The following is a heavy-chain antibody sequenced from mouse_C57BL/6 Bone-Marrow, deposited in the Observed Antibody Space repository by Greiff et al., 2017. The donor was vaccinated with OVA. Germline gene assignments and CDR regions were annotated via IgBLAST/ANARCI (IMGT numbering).Heavy chain of an antibody. CDR1: GYTFTSYG. CDR3: ASLLCYAMDY. J-gene: IGHJ4*01. V-gene: IGHV1-81*01. D-gene: IGHD2-10*01. Sequence: VQLQQSGAELARPGASVKLSCKASGYTFTSYGISWVKQRTGQGLEWIGEIYPRSGNTYYNEKFKGKVTLTADKSSSTAYMELRSLTSEDSAVYFCASLLCYAMDYWGQGTSVTVSS. CDR2: IYPRSGNT.